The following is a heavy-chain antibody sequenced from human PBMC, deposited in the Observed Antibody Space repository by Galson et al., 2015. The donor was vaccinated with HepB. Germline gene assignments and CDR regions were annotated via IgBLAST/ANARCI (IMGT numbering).Heavy chain of an antibody. Sequence: SVKVSCKASGGTFSSYAISWVRQAPGQGREWMGGFIPIFGTANYAQKFQGRVTITADESTSTAYMELSSLRSEDTAVYYCAREGRGTMVRGATNPFDYWGQGTLVTVSS. CDR2: FIPIFGTA. J-gene: IGHJ4*02. V-gene: IGHV1-69*13. CDR3: AREGRGTMVRGATNPFDY. D-gene: IGHD3-10*01. CDR1: GGTFSSYA.